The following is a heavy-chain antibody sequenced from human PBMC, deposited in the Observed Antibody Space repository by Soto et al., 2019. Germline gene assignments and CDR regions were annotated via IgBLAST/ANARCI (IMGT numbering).Heavy chain of an antibody. D-gene: IGHD3-3*01. V-gene: IGHV1-2*02. CDR2: INPNSGGT. J-gene: IGHJ5*02. CDR3: ARDHTDFWSGYFGWFDP. Sequence: QVQLVQSGAEVKKPGASVKVSCKASGYTFTGYYMHWVRQAPGQGLEWMGWINPNSGGTNYAQKFQGRVTMTRDTSISTAYMELSRLRSDDTAVYYCARDHTDFWSGYFGWFDPWGQGTLVTVSS. CDR1: GYTFTGYY.